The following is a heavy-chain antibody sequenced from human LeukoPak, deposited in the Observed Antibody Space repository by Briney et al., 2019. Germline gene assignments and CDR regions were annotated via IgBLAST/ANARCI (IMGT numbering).Heavy chain of an antibody. J-gene: IGHJ4*02. D-gene: IGHD2-2*01. V-gene: IGHV3-64*02. Sequence: PGGSLRLSCAASGFSFSIFAMHWVRQAPGKQLEYVSAITSNGGSTYYADSVKGRFTISRDNSKNTLYLQMGSLRPEDMAVYYCAKGDSTSCCRRDVFWGQGALVTVSS. CDR2: ITSNGGST. CDR3: AKGDSTSCCRRDVF. CDR1: GFSFSIFA.